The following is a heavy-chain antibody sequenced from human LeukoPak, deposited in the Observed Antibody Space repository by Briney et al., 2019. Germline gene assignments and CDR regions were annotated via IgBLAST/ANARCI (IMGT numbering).Heavy chain of an antibody. V-gene: IGHV3-33*01. J-gene: IGHJ3*02. CDR3: ARDRSGYSDAFDI. CDR1: GFTFSSYG. Sequence: GGSLRLACAASGFTFSSYGVHWVRQAPGKGLEWVAVIWYDGSNKYYADSVKGRFTISRDNSKNTLYLQMNSLRAEDTAVYYCARDRSGYSDAFDIWGQGTMVTVSS. CDR2: IWYDGSNK. D-gene: IGHD6-13*01.